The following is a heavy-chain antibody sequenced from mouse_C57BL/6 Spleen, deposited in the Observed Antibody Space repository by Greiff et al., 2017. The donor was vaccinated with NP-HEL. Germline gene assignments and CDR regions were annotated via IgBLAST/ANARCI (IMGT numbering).Heavy chain of an antibody. Sequence: VKLMESGPELVKPGASVKISCKASGYAFSSSWMNWVKQRPGKGLEWIGRIYPGDGDTNYNGKFKGKATLTADKSSRPAYMKLSSLTSEDSAVYFCARYYYGSRGDAMDYWGQGTSVTVSS. CDR2: IYPGDGDT. J-gene: IGHJ4*01. V-gene: IGHV1-82*01. CDR1: GYAFSSSW. CDR3: ARYYYGSRGDAMDY. D-gene: IGHD1-1*01.